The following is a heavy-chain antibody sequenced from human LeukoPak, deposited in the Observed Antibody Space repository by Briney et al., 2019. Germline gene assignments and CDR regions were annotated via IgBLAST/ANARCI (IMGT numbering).Heavy chain of an antibody. CDR3: ATSLGGSYTFDY. D-gene: IGHD1-26*01. V-gene: IGHV1-24*01. CDR1: GYTLTELS. J-gene: IGHJ4*02. CDR2: FDPEDGET. Sequence: ASVKVSCKVSGYTLTELSMHWVRQAPGKGLEWMGGFDPEDGETIYAQKFQGRVTMTEDTSTDTAYMELSSLRSEDTAVYYCATSLGGSYTFDYWGQGTLVSVSS.